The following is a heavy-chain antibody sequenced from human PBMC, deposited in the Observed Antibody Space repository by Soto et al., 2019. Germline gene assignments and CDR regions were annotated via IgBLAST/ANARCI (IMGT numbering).Heavy chain of an antibody. CDR2: IYHSGST. J-gene: IGHJ4*02. D-gene: IGHD3-9*01. CDR3: VRFWPPPDYGILTTYSDAFDH. Sequence: SETLSLTCAVSGGSISSGGYSWSWIRQPPGKGLEWIGYIYHSGSTYYNPSLKSRVTISVDRSKNQFSLKLNSVTAADTAVYYCVRFWPPPDYGILTTYSDAFDHWXQGXLVXVS. CDR1: GGSISSGGYS. V-gene: IGHV4-30-2*01.